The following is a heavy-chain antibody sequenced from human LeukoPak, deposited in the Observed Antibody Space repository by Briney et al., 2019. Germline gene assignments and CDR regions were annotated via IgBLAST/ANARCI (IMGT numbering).Heavy chain of an antibody. J-gene: IGHJ6*03. CDR2: IIPIFGTA. CDR1: GGTFSRYA. D-gene: IGHD2-2*01. Sequence: SVKVSCKASGGTFSRYAISWVRPAPGQGPEWMGGIIPIFGTANFAQKFQGRVTITADESTSTAYMELSSLRSEDTAVYYCARNIVVVPEVDYYYYYMDVWGKGTTFTVSS. V-gene: IGHV1-69*13. CDR3: ARNIVVVPEVDYYYYYMDV.